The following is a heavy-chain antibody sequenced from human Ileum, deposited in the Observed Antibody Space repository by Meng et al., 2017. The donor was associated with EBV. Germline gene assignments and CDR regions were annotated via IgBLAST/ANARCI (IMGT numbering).Heavy chain of an antibody. J-gene: IGHJ4*02. CDR2: ISSSGSTI. CDR1: GFTFSDYY. CDR3: AREYGDYGYYFDY. V-gene: IGHV3-11*01. D-gene: IGHD4-17*01. Sequence: VEVVGVGGGLVKPGGSLRLSCAASGFTFSDYYMSWIRQAPGKGLEWVSYISSSGSTIYYADSVKGRFTISRDNAKNSLYLQMNSLRAEDTAVYYCAREYGDYGYYFDYWGQGTLVTVSS.